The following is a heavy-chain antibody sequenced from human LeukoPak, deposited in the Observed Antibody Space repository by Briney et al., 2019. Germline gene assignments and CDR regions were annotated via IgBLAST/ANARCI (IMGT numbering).Heavy chain of an antibody. Sequence: KASETLSLTCTVSGDSMGRYYWSWIRQPPGKGLEWIGYVHYYGSTNYNPSLKSRVTISVDTSKNQFSLKLSSVTAADTAVYYCARNNWKIPTNYYYYYGMDVWGQGTTVTVSS. CDR3: ARNNWKIPTNYYYYYGMDV. CDR2: VHYYGST. J-gene: IGHJ6*02. V-gene: IGHV4-59*08. CDR1: GDSMGRYY. D-gene: IGHD1-1*01.